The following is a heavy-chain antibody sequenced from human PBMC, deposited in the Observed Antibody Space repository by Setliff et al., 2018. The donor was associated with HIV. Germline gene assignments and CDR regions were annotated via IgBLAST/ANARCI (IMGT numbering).Heavy chain of an antibody. Sequence: PSETLSLTCTVSGGSISSNSYYWGWIRQPPGKGLEWIGSIYHSGRTYYNPSLKSRVTISVDTSKNQFSLKLTSVTAADTAVYYCARDQPQDCDSLTGYYTGRYFDYWGRGTLVTVSS. V-gene: IGHV4-39*07. J-gene: IGHJ4*02. CDR1: GGSISSNSYY. D-gene: IGHD3-9*01. CDR2: IYHSGRT. CDR3: ARDQPQDCDSLTGYYTGRYFDY.